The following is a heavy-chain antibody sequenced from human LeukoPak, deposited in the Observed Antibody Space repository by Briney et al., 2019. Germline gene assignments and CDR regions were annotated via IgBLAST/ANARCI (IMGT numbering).Heavy chain of an antibody. CDR1: GGSISSYY. V-gene: IGHV4-59*08. J-gene: IGHJ3*02. CDR2: IYYSGST. CDR3: ARQHYYDILTGYDHRPIDAFDI. Sequence: PSETLSLTCTVSGGSISSYYWSWIRQPPGKGLEWIGYIYYSGSTNYNPSLKSRVTISVDTSKNQFSLKLSSVTAADTAVYYCARQHYYDILTGYDHRPIDAFDIWGQGTMVTVSS. D-gene: IGHD3-9*01.